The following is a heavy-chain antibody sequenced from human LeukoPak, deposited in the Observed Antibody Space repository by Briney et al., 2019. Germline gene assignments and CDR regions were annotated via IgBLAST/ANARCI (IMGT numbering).Heavy chain of an antibody. Sequence: SETLALTCAVYGGSFRGYYWSWIRQPPGKGLEWIGEINHSGSTNYNPSLKGRVTISVDTSKNQFSLKLSSVTAADTAVYYCARGFDGGSYGVYWGQGTLVTVSS. D-gene: IGHD1-26*01. CDR2: INHSGST. CDR3: ARGFDGGSYGVY. J-gene: IGHJ4*02. CDR1: GGSFRGYY. V-gene: IGHV4-34*01.